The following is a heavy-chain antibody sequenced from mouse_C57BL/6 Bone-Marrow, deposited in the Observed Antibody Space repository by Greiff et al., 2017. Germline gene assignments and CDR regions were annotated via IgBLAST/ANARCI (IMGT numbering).Heavy chain of an antibody. D-gene: IGHD4-1*01. J-gene: IGHJ4*01. V-gene: IGHV1-81*01. Sequence: VKLQQSGAELARPGASVKLSCKASGYTFTSYGISWVKQRTGQGLEWIGEIYPRSGNTYYNEKFKGKATLTADKSSSTAYMELRSLTSEDSAVYFCARRSNWAMDYWGQGTSVTVSS. CDR1: GYTFTSYG. CDR3: ARRSNWAMDY. CDR2: IYPRSGNT.